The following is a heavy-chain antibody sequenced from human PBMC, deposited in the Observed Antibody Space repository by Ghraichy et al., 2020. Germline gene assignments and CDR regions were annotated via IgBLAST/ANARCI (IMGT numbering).Heavy chain of an antibody. CDR2: ISAYNGNT. V-gene: IGHV1-18*01. CDR3: ARDAGGYYYYGMDV. J-gene: IGHJ6*02. D-gene: IGHD3-10*01. CDR1: GYTFTSYG. Sequence: VSVKVSCKASGYTFTSYGISWVRQAPGQGLEWMGWISAYNGNTNYAQKLQGRVTMTTDTSTSTAYMELRSLRSDDTAVYYCARDAGGYYYYGMDVWGQGTTVTVSS.